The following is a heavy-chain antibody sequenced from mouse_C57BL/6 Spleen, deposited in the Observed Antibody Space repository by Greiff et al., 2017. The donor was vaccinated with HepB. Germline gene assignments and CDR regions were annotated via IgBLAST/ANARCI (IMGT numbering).Heavy chain of an antibody. J-gene: IGHJ1*03. CDR2: IDPSDSYT. D-gene: IGHD4-1*01. CDR3: ARTGTPWYFDV. Sequence: QVQLQQPGAELVKPGASVKLSCKASGYTFTSYWMQWVKQRPGQGLEWIGEIDPSDSYTNYNQKFKGKATLTVDTSSSTAYMQRSSLTSEDSAVYYCARTGTPWYFDVWGTGTTVTVSS. CDR1: GYTFTSYW. V-gene: IGHV1-50*01.